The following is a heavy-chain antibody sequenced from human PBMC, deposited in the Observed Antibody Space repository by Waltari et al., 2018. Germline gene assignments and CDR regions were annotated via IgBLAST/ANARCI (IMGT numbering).Heavy chain of an antibody. V-gene: IGHV4-59*01. J-gene: IGHJ6*03. CDR1: VGSISITY. CDR2: IYYSGST. Sequence: QVQLRDSAPGLVSPSETLSLTCPVSVGSISITYWTWIGHPPGKGLEWIGYIYYSGSTNYNPSLKSRVTISVDTSKNQFSLKLSSVTAADTAVYYCARVGAHYYYYYYMDVWGKGTTVTVSS. CDR3: ARVGAHYYYYYYMDV. D-gene: IGHD1-26*01.